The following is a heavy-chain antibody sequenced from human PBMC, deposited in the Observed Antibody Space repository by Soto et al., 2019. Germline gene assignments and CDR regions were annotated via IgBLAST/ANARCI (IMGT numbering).Heavy chain of an antibody. D-gene: IGHD3-3*01. CDR3: ARVTPGDFRYGMDV. J-gene: IGHJ6*02. V-gene: IGHV1-18*01. CDR2: ISAYNGNT. CDR1: GYTFTSYG. Sequence: QVQLVQSGAEVKKPGASVKVSCKASGYTFTSYGISWVRQAPGQGLEWMGWISAYNGNTNYAQKLQGRVTXXTXTXXSTAYMELRSLRSDDTAVYYCARVTPGDFRYGMDVWGQGTTVTVSS.